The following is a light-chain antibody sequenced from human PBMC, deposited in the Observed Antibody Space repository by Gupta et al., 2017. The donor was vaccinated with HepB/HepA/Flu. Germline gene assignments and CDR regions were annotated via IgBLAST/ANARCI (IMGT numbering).Light chain of an antibody. CDR3: GSDAGIDTVV. V-gene: IGLV2-8*01. CDR2: EVT. Sequence: QSDLTQPPSASGSPGRSVTISCTGTSGDVASYNYVSWYQQHPGKAPKLIIYEVTKRPAGVPDRFSGSKSGNTSSLTVSGRHEEDESDYYCGSDAGIDTVVFGGGTKLTVL. J-gene: IGLJ3*02. CDR1: SGDVASYNY.